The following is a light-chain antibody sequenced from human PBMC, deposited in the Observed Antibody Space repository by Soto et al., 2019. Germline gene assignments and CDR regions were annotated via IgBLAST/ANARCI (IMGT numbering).Light chain of an antibody. CDR2: KAS. CDR3: QQYDSYPWT. CDR1: QSISSW. J-gene: IGKJ1*01. V-gene: IGKV1-5*03. Sequence: DIQMTQSPSTLSASIGDRVTITCRASQSISSWLAWYQQKPGKAPNLLIYKASSLDSGVPSRISGSGSGTEFTLTISSLQPDDLATYYCQQYDSYPWTGGQGTKVEIK.